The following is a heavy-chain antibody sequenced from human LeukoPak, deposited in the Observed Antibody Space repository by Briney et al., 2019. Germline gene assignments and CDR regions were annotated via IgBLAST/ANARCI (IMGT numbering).Heavy chain of an antibody. CDR1: GYTFTSYG. V-gene: IGHV1-18*01. CDR2: ISAYNGNT. CDR3: ARDTSDFSDYLDYYYGMDV. J-gene: IGHJ6*02. Sequence: GASVKVSCKASGYTFTSYGISWVRQAPGQGLEWMGWISAYNGNTNYAQKLQGRVTMTTDTSTSTAYMELRSLRSDDTAVYYCARDTSDFSDYLDYYYGMDVWGQGTTVTASS. D-gene: IGHD3-3*01.